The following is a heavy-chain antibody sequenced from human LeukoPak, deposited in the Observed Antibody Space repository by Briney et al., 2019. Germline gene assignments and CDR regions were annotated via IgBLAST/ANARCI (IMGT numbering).Heavy chain of an antibody. D-gene: IGHD1-26*01. CDR2: IYSDGST. CDR1: GFTVSDNY. J-gene: IGHJ4*02. Sequence: GGSLRLSCAASGFTVSDNYMSWVRQAPGKGLEWVSVIYSDGSTYYADSVKGRFTISRDNAKKSLYLQMHSLRAEDTAFYHCARVKGEGAHFDYWGQGTLVTVSS. V-gene: IGHV3-53*01. CDR3: ARVKGEGAHFDY.